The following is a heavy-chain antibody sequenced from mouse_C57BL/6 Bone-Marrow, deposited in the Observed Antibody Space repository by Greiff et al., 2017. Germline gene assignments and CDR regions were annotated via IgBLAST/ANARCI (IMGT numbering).Heavy chain of an antibody. V-gene: IGHV14-3*01. CDR2: IDPANGNT. D-gene: IGHD1-1*01. Sequence: EVQLQQSVAELVRPGASVKLSCTASGFNIKNTYMHWVKQRPEQGLEWIGRIDPANGNTKYAPKFQGKATITVDTSSNTAYLQLSSLTSEDTAIYYCARSSYYGSSPLMWYCDVWGTGTTVTVSS. CDR3: ARSSYYGSSPLMWYCDV. J-gene: IGHJ1*03. CDR1: GFNIKNTY.